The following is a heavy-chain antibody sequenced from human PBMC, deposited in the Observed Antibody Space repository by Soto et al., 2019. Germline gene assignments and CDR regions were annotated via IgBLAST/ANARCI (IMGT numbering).Heavy chain of an antibody. V-gene: IGHV4-34*01. CDR3: GRVGIQLWTYFVY. J-gene: IGHJ4*02. Sequence: SETLSLTCAVYGGSFSGYYWSWIRQPPGKGLEWIGEINHSGSTNYNPSLKSRVTISVDTSKNQFSLKLSSVTAAITAGYCCGRVGIQLWTYFVYWGQGTLVTVSS. CDR1: GGSFSGYY. CDR2: INHSGST. D-gene: IGHD5-18*01.